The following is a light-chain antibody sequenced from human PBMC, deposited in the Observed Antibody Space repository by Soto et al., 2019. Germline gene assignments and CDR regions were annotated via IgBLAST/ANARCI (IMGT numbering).Light chain of an antibody. CDR1: QSVSSSY. CDR2: GAS. V-gene: IGKV3-20*01. CDR3: QPYGSSPET. Sequence: EIVLTQSPGTLSLSPGERATLSCRASQSVSSSYLAWYQQKPGQAPRLLIYGASSRATGIPDRFSVSESGTDFTLTISRLEPEDFAVYYCQPYGSSPETFGQGTKVEIK. J-gene: IGKJ1*01.